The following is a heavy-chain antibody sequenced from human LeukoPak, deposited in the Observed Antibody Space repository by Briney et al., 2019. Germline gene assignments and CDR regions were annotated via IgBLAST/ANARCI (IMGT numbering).Heavy chain of an antibody. CDR1: GFTFSSYA. D-gene: IGHD1-26*01. Sequence: GSLRLSCAASGFTFSSYAMSWVRQAPGKGLEWVSAISGSGGSTYYADSVKGRFTISRDNSKNTLYLQMNSLRAEDTAVYYCARGGGSYFLDYYFDYWGQGTLVTVSS. CDR2: ISGSGGST. J-gene: IGHJ4*02. CDR3: ARGGGSYFLDYYFDY. V-gene: IGHV3-23*01.